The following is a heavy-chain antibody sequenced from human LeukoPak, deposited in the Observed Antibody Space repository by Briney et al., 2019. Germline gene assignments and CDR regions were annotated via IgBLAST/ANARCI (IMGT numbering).Heavy chain of an antibody. Sequence: PGRSLRVSCAASGFTFSSYGMHWVRQAPGKGLEWVAVIWYDGSNKYYADSVKGRFTISRDNSKNTLYLQMNSLRAEDTAVYYCAKDQDDSSGYYYSSSYFQHWGQGTLVTVSS. J-gene: IGHJ1*01. CDR2: IWYDGSNK. CDR1: GFTFSSYG. V-gene: IGHV3-33*06. D-gene: IGHD3-22*01. CDR3: AKDQDDSSGYYYSSSYFQH.